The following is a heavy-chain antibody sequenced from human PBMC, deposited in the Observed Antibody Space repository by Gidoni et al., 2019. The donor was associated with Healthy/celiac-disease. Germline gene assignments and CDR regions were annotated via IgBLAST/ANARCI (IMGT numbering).Heavy chain of an antibody. CDR3: ARDNDYYGSGSPNDAFDI. CDR1: GFTVSSNY. CDR2: IYSGGST. V-gene: IGHV3-66*01. J-gene: IGHJ3*02. D-gene: IGHD3-10*01. Sequence: EVQLVESGGGLVQPGGSLRLSCEASGFTVSSNYMSWVLQAPGKGLELVSVIYSGGSTYYADSVKGRFTISRDNSKNTLYLQMNSLRAEDTAVYYCARDNDYYGSGSPNDAFDIWGQGTMVTVSS.